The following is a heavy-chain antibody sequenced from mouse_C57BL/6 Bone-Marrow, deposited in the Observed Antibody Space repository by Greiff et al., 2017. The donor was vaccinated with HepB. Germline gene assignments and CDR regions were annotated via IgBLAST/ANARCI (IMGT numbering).Heavy chain of an antibody. J-gene: IGHJ2*01. CDR1: GYTFTSYW. D-gene: IGHD2-14*01. V-gene: IGHV1-69*01. CDR2: IDPSDSYT. CDR3: ARGGLRYVGFDY. Sequence: QVQLQQPGAELVMPGASVKLSCKASGYTFTSYWMHWVKQRPGQGLEWIGEIDPSDSYTNYNQKFKGKSTLTVDKSSSTAYMQLSSLTSEDSAVYYCARGGLRYVGFDYWGQGTTLTVSS.